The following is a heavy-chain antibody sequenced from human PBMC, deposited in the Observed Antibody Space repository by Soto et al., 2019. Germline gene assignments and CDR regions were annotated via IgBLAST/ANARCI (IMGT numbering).Heavy chain of an antibody. J-gene: IGHJ5*02. D-gene: IGHD3-16*01. Sequence: QGHLVESGGGVVQPGGSLRLSCAASGFIFSAYGIHWVRQAPGKGLEWVAIVWNDGINKYYADSVKGRFTISRDNFKKTVDLQMNSLRVEDMAVYYCARLAYSNFLGGLDPWGQGTLVTASS. CDR3: ARLAYSNFLGGLDP. V-gene: IGHV3-33*01. CDR2: VWNDGINK. CDR1: GFIFSAYG.